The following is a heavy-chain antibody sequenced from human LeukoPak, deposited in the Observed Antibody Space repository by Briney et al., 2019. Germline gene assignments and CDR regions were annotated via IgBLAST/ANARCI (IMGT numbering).Heavy chain of an antibody. CDR2: IYSDGRT. CDR1: GFTVSSNY. Sequence: PGGSLRLSCAASGFTVSSNYMSWVRQAPGKGLEWVSVIYSDGRTYYADSVKGRFTISRDNSKNTLYLQMDSLRAEDTAVYCCVSLWFGQLSVNNNYYMDAWGKGTTVTISS. D-gene: IGHD3-10*01. CDR3: VSLWFGQLSVNNNYYMDA. V-gene: IGHV3-53*01. J-gene: IGHJ6*03.